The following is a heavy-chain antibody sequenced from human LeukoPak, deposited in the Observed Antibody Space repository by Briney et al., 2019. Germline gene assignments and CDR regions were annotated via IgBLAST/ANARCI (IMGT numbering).Heavy chain of an antibody. D-gene: IGHD6-13*01. Sequence: ASVKVSCKASGGTFSRYAISWVRQAPGQGLEWMGGIIPVLGTTNYAQTFQNKVTITADESTSTTYMELSSLRAEDTAVYYCAKGGLYEAAAGTYWGQGTLVTVSS. CDR3: AKGGLYEAAAGTY. CDR2: IIPVLGTT. CDR1: GGTFSRYA. J-gene: IGHJ4*02. V-gene: IGHV1-69*13.